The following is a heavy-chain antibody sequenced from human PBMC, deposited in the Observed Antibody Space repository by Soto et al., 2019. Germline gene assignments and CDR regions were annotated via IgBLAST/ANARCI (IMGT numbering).Heavy chain of an antibody. V-gene: IGHV1-46*01. Sequence: QVQLVQSGAEVKKPGASVKVSCKASGYTFTSYYMHWVRQAPGQGLEWMGITNPSGGSTSYAQKFQGRVTMTRDTSTSTVYMELSSLRSEDTAVYYCARDCSSTSCYSLGAFDIWGQGTMVTVSS. J-gene: IGHJ3*02. CDR3: ARDCSSTSCYSLGAFDI. CDR1: GYTFTSYY. CDR2: TNPSGGST. D-gene: IGHD2-2*01.